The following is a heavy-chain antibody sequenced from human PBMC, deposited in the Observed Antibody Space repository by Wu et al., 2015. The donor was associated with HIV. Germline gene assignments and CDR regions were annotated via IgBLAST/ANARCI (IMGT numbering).Heavy chain of an antibody. Sequence: QVQLVQSGAEVKKPGASVKVSCKASGYTFSDYHIHWVRQAPGQGLEWVGWINPKSGHTNYAQKFQGRVTMTRDTSISTAYMELSRLRSDDTAVYYCASIGDSYRYGYLDYWAEGTLVTVSS. CDR2: INPKSGHT. D-gene: IGHD5-18*01. J-gene: IGHJ4*02. CDR1: GYTFSDYH. CDR3: ASIGDSYRYGYLDY. V-gene: IGHV1-2*02.